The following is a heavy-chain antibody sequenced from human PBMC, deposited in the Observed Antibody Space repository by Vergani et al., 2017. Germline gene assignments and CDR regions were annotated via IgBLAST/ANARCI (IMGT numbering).Heavy chain of an antibody. CDR2: ISSDGSNK. Sequence: QVQLVESGGGVVQPGRSLRLSCETSGLMFNNYGMHWVRQAPGKGLEWVAVISSDGSNKHYADSVKGRFTISRDNSQNTLYLQMDSLTAEDTAIYFCVNGYYYDQSGLGSFDYWGQGTLVAVSS. D-gene: IGHD3-22*01. CDR3: VNGYYYDQSGLGSFDY. V-gene: IGHV3-30*18. J-gene: IGHJ4*02. CDR1: GLMFNNYG.